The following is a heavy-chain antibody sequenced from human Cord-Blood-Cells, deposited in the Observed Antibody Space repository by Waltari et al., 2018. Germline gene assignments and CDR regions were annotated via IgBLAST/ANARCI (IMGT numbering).Heavy chain of an antibody. CDR3: ARAPRGYSYGIDY. CDR2: KKQDGSEK. Sequence: EVQLVESGGGLVQPGGSLRLSCAASGFTFSSYWMSWVRQAPGKGLEVVANKKQDGSEKDYVDSVKGRFTNSSDNAKNALYLQMNGLRAEDTAVYYCARAPRGYSYGIDYWGQGTLVTVSS. V-gene: IGHV3-7*01. D-gene: IGHD5-18*01. CDR1: GFTFSSYW. J-gene: IGHJ4*02.